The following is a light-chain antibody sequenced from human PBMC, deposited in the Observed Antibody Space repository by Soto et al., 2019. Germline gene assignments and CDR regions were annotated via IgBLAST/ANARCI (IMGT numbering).Light chain of an antibody. V-gene: IGLV7-43*01. J-gene: IGLJ3*02. CDR3: LFYYGGAQPWV. Sequence: QSVVTQEPSLTVSPGGTVTLTCASSTGAVTSGYYPNWFQQKPGQPPRSLIYSIFNKYSWTPARFSGSLLGGKAALTLSGVQPEDEADYYCLFYYGGAQPWVFGGGTKVTVL. CDR1: TGAVTSGYY. CDR2: SIF.